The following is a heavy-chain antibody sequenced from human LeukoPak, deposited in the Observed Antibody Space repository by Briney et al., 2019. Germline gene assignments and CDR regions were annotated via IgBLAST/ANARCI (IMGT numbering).Heavy chain of an antibody. J-gene: IGHJ5*02. Sequence: ASVKVSCKVSGYTLTEISMHWVRQAPGQGLEWMGWINPNNGGTGYAQKFQGRVTMTRDTSISTAYMELSGLRSDDTAVYYCARVPCITTSCSPINWFDPWGQGTLVTVSS. D-gene: IGHD2-2*01. CDR3: ARVPCITTSCSPINWFDP. CDR2: INPNNGGT. V-gene: IGHV1-2*02. CDR1: GYTLTEIS.